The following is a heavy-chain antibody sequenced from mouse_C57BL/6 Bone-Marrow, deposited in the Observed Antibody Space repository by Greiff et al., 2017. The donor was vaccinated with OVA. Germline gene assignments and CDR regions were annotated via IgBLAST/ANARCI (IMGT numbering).Heavy chain of an antibody. Sequence: EVQLVESGPGLVKPSQSLSLTCSVTGYSITSGYYWNWIRQFPGNKLEWMGYISYDGSNNYNPSLKNRISITRDTSKNQFFLKLNSVTTEDTATYYCARDTYSNYLMDYWGQGTSVTVSS. V-gene: IGHV3-6*01. D-gene: IGHD2-5*01. J-gene: IGHJ4*01. CDR3: ARDTYSNYLMDY. CDR2: ISYDGSN. CDR1: GYSITSGYY.